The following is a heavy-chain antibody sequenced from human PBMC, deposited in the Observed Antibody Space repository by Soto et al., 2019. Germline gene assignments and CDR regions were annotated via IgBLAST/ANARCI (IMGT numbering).Heavy chain of an antibody. CDR1: GFTFSSYA. CDR2: ISGSGGST. J-gene: IGHJ4*02. V-gene: IGHV3-23*01. CDR3: AKDLPTSGIVVVTDPTCSY. D-gene: IGHD3-22*01. Sequence: EVQLLESGGGLVQPGGSLRLSCAASGFTFSSYAMSWVRQAPGKGLEWVSAISGSGGSTYYADSVKGRFTISRDNAKNSLDLQMNSLSAADTAVYYCAKDLPTSGIVVVTDPTCSYWGQGTLVTVSS.